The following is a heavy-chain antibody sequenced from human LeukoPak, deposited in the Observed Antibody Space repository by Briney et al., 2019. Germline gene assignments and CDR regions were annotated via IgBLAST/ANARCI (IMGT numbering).Heavy chain of an antibody. V-gene: IGHV3-66*01. J-gene: IGHJ4*02. Sequence: GGSMRLSGAASGSTVSSNYMSWVRQAPGKGLEWVSVIYSGGSTYYADSVKGRFTISRDNSKNTLYLQMHSLRAEDTAVYYCARAPLARGYKHFDYWGQGTLVTVSS. CDR3: ARAPLARGYKHFDY. CDR2: IYSGGST. CDR1: GSTVSSNY. D-gene: IGHD5-24*01.